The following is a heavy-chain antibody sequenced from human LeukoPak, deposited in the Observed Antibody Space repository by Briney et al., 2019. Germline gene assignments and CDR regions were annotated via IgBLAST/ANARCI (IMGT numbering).Heavy chain of an antibody. CDR2: ISGSGGST. J-gene: IGHJ5*02. Sequence: PGGSLRLSCAASGFTFSSYAMSWVRQAPGKGLEWVSAISGSGGSTYYADSVKGRFTISRDNSKNTLYLQMNSLRAEDTAVYYCAKGTMVRGVSLPGWFDPWGQGTQVTVSS. D-gene: IGHD3-10*01. CDR1: GFTFSSYA. V-gene: IGHV3-23*01. CDR3: AKGTMVRGVSLPGWFDP.